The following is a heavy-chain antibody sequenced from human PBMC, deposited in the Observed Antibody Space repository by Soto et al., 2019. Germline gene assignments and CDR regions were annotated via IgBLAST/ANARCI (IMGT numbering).Heavy chain of an antibody. CDR1: GYSIISSDFY. CDR2: IFYLGSS. D-gene: IGHD3-3*02. J-gene: IGHJ5*02. CDR3: ARHSLALRKNNWFDP. Sequence: LSLTCTVSGYSIISSDFYWGWVRQPPGKGLEWIGSIFYLGSSYYNPSLKSRVTMSVDTSKNQFSLRLRSVTAADTALYFCARHSLALRKNNWFDPWGQGIMVTVSS. V-gene: IGHV4-39*01.